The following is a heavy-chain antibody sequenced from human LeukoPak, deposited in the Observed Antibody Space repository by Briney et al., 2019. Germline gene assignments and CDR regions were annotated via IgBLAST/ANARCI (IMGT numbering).Heavy chain of an antibody. CDR2: INPGGST. Sequence: SETLSLTCAVYGGTFSGYYWSWIRQSPGKGLEWIGEINPGGSTNYNPSLESRVIISVDTSKNQFSLKMDSVRPADTAVYYCAREDCSGGDCTSFDYWGQGTLVTVSS. J-gene: IGHJ4*02. CDR3: AREDCSGGDCTSFDY. V-gene: IGHV4-34*01. CDR1: GGTFSGYY. D-gene: IGHD2-15*01.